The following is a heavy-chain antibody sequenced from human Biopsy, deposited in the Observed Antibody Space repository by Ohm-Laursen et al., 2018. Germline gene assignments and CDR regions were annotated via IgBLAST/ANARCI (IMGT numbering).Heavy chain of an antibody. CDR1: GFTFQDHA. Sequence: SLRLSCAASGFTFQDHAMHWVRQAPGKGLEWVSGISWNSGSINYAVSVQGRFTISRDNAKNSLYLQINSLRVEDTALYFCARLGELHGLWYFDFWGQGALVTVSS. D-gene: IGHD2-21*01. CDR2: ISWNSGSI. CDR3: ARLGELHGLWYFDF. J-gene: IGHJ4*02. V-gene: IGHV3-9*01.